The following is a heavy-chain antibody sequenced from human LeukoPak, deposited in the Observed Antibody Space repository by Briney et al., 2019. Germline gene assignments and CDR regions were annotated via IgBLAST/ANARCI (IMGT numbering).Heavy chain of an antibody. V-gene: IGHV1-2*02. Sequence: GASVKVSCKASGYTFTGYYMHWVRQAPGQGLEWMGWINPNSGGTNYAQKFQGRVTMTRDTSISTAYMELSRLRSDDTAVYYCARSRTGYGGNINYFDYWGQGTPVTVSS. D-gene: IGHD4-23*01. CDR2: INPNSGGT. CDR1: GYTFTGYY. J-gene: IGHJ4*02. CDR3: ARSRTGYGGNINYFDY.